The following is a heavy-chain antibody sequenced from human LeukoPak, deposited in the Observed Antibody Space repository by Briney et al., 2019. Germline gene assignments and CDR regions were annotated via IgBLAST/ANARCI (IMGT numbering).Heavy chain of an antibody. CDR3: ARGSIVGATFDYFDY. Sequence: ASVKVSCKASGYTFTGYYIHWVRQAPGQGLEWMGWINPNSGGTNYPQKFQGRVTMTRDTSISTAYMDLSRLRSDDTAVYYCARGSIVGATFDYFDYWGQGTLVTVSS. CDR1: GYTFTGYY. CDR2: INPNSGGT. J-gene: IGHJ4*02. V-gene: IGHV1-2*02. D-gene: IGHD1-26*01.